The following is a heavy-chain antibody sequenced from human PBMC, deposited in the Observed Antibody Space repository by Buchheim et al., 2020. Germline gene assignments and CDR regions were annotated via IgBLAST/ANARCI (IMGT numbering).Heavy chain of an antibody. CDR1: GGSISSSRYY. CDR2: IYYSGST. V-gene: IGHV4-39*07. Sequence: QLQLQESGPGLVKPSETLSLTCTVSGGSISSSRYYWGWIRQPPGKGLEWIGSIYYSGSTYYNPSLKSRVTISVDTSKDQFSLKLSSVTAADTAVYYCARDGGYYDSSGYSDYWGQGTL. D-gene: IGHD3-22*01. J-gene: IGHJ4*02. CDR3: ARDGGYYDSSGYSDY.